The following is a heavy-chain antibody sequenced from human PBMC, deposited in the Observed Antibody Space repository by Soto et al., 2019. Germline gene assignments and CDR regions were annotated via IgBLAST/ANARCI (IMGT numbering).Heavy chain of an antibody. CDR2: IWYDGSQQ. V-gene: IGHV3-33*01. Sequence: GGSLRLSCAASGFSFSSYGMHWGRQAPGKGLEWVAVIWYDGSQQYYADSVKGRFTISRDNSKSTLYLQMNSLRAEDTAVYYCARDRNKLCLEDWGQGTQVNVAS. D-gene: IGHD2-21*01. CDR1: GFSFSSYG. CDR3: ARDRNKLCLED. J-gene: IGHJ4*02.